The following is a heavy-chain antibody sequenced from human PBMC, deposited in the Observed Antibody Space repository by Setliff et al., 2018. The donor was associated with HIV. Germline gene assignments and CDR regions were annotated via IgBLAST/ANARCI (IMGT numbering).Heavy chain of an antibody. CDR3: ARGVDCGGDCYPDY. V-gene: IGHV1-8*01. J-gene: IGHJ4*02. CDR2: MNPHSGKV. CDR1: GDTFTSYE. D-gene: IGHD2-21*01. Sequence: GASVKVSCKASGDTFTSYEINWVRQATGQGLEWMGWMNPHSGKVGHAQKFQGRVTITADKSTHTAYLELSSLRSEDTAMYYCARGVDCGGDCYPDYWGQGTLVPVSS.